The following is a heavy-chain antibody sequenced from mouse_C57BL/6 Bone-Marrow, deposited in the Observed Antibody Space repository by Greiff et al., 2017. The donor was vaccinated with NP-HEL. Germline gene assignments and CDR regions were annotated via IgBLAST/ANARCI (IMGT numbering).Heavy chain of an antibody. Sequence: DVKLQESGPGLVKPSQSLSLTCSVTGYSITSGYYWNWIRQFPGNKLEWMGYISYDGSNNYNPSLKNRISITRDTSKNQFFLKLNSVTTEDTATYYCAREGLPNFDYWGQGTTLTVSS. D-gene: IGHD3-3*01. CDR2: ISYDGSN. CDR3: AREGLPNFDY. V-gene: IGHV3-6*01. CDR1: GYSITSGYY. J-gene: IGHJ2*01.